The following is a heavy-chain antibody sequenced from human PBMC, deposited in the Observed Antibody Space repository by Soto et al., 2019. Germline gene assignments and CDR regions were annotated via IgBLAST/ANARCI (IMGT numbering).Heavy chain of an antibody. CDR1: GGSVSGDSW. CDR3: ASGGVYTWRS. J-gene: IGHJ5*02. CDR2: IFRSGTT. Sequence: QVQLQESGPGLVKPSGTLSLTCAVSGGSVSGDSWWSWVRQPPGKGLEWIGEIFRSGTTNYNPSLKSRITISIDKSKNQFSLKLTSVTAADTAVYYCASGGVYTWRSWGQGTLVTVSS. D-gene: IGHD2-8*01. V-gene: IGHV4-4*02.